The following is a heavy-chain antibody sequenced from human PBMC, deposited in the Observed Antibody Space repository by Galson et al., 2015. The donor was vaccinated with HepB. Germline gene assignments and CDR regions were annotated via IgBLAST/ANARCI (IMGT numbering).Heavy chain of an antibody. V-gene: IGHV1-24*01. CDR2: FDPEDGET. J-gene: IGHJ6*02. D-gene: IGHD5-12*01. CDR1: GYTLTELS. Sequence: SVKVSCKVSGYTLTELSMHWVRQAPGKGLEWMGGFDPEDGETIYAQKFQGRVTMTEDTSTDTAYMELSSLRSEDTAVYYCATVGWLRPELDYYGMGVWGQGTTVTVSS. CDR3: ATVGWLRPELDYYGMGV.